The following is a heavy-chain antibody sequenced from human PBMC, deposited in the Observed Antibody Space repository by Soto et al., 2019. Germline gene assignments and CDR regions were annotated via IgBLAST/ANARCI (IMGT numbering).Heavy chain of an antibody. D-gene: IGHD3-10*01. CDR3: ARGRVGGFDY. J-gene: IGHJ4*02. CDR2: IYYSGST. Sequence: TSETLSLTCTVAGGSISSYYWSWIRQPPGRGLEWIGYIYYSGSTNYNPSLKSRVTISIDTSKSQFSLNLSSVTAADTAVYYCARGRVGGFDYWGQGTLVTVSS. CDR1: GGSISSYY. V-gene: IGHV4-59*01.